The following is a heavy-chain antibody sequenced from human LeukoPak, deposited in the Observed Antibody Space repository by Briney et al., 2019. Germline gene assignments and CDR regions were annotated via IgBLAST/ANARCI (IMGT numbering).Heavy chain of an antibody. CDR1: GGTFSSYA. D-gene: IGHD2-21*02. V-gene: IGHV1-69*06. CDR3: ATSYCGGDCYSGSAYYYYMDV. J-gene: IGHJ6*03. Sequence: ASVKVSCKASGGTFSSYAISWVRQAPGQGLEWMGGIIPIFGTANYAQKFQGRVTITADKSTSTAYMELSSLRSEDTAVYYCATSYCGGDCYSGSAYYYYMDVWGKGTTVTVSS. CDR2: IIPIFGTA.